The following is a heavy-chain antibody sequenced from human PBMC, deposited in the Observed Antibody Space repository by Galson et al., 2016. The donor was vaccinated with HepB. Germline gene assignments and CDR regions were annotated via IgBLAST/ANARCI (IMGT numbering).Heavy chain of an antibody. CDR2: ISTYNGNT. J-gene: IGHJ4*02. CDR3: ARWYYDFWTGHYEYGDY. D-gene: IGHD3-3*01. V-gene: IGHV1-18*04. Sequence: SVKVSCKASGYTFSNNAFSWVRQAPGQGLEWMGWISTYNGNTNYGQKFQGRVTMTTDTSTSTAYMELRSLRSDDTAVYYCARWYYDFWTGHYEYGDYWGRGTLVTVSS. CDR1: GYTFSNNA.